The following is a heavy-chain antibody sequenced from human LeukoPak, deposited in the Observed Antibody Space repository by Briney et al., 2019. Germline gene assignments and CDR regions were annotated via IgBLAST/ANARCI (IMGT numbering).Heavy chain of an antibody. CDR3: ARHVRGNWFDP. J-gene: IGHJ5*02. V-gene: IGHV3-21*01. Sequence: GGSLRLSCAASGFTFSSCSMNWVRQAPGKGLEWVSSISSSSSYIYYADSVKGRFTISRDNAKNSLYLQMNSLRAEDTAVYYCARHVRGNWFDPWGQGTLVTVSS. CDR2: ISSSSSYI. CDR1: GFTFSSCS.